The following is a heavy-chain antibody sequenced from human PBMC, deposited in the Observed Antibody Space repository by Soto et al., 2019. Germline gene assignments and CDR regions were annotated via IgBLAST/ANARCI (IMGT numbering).Heavy chain of an antibody. Sequence: GGSLRLSCTASGFTFGDYAMSWFRQAPGKGLEWVGFIRSKAYGGTTEYAASVKGRFTISRDDSKSIAYLQMNSLKTEDTAVYYCTRPLPSNWNHYYYYGMDVWGQGTTVTVSS. CDR2: IRSKAYGGTT. J-gene: IGHJ6*02. D-gene: IGHD1-1*01. V-gene: IGHV3-49*03. CDR3: TRPLPSNWNHYYYYGMDV. CDR1: GFTFGDYA.